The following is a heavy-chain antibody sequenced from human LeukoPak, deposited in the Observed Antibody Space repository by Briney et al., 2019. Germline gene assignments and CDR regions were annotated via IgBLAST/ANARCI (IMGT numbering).Heavy chain of an antibody. CDR2: TYYRSKWYN. V-gene: IGHV6-1*01. Sequence: KLSQTLSLTCAISGDSVSSNSAAWNWIRQYPSRGLEWLGRTYYRSKWYNDYAVSVKSRITINPDTSKNQFSLQLNSVTPEDTAVYYCARDRTPDGEQWLVRHFDYWGQGTLVTVSS. D-gene: IGHD6-19*01. J-gene: IGHJ4*02. CDR1: GDSVSSNSAA. CDR3: ARDRTPDGEQWLVRHFDY.